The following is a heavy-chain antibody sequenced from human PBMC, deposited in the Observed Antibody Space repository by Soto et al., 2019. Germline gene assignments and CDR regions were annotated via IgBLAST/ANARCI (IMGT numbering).Heavy chain of an antibody. V-gene: IGHV1-8*01. J-gene: IGHJ4*02. CDR2: MNPNSGNT. CDR3: ARRKTDRREYSGYVSD. Sequence: ASVKVSCKASGYTFTSYDINWVRQATGQGLEWMGWMNPNSGNTGYAQKFQGRVTMTRNTSISTAYMELSSLRSEDTAVYYCARRKTDRREYSGYVSDWGQGTLFTVSS. D-gene: IGHD5-12*01. CDR1: GYTFTSYD.